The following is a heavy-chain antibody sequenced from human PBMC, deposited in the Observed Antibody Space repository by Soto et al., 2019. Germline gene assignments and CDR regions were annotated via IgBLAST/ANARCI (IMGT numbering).Heavy chain of an antibody. CDR1: GFTFSSYA. CDR3: AKDRPGPPVTTGY. V-gene: IGHV3-23*01. CDR2: ISGSGGST. D-gene: IGHD4-17*01. Sequence: EVQLLESGGGLVQPGGSLRLSCAASGFTFSSYAMSWVRQAPGKGLEWVSAISGSGGSTYYADSVKGRFTISRDNSKNMLYQQMNSLRAEDTAVYYCAKDRPGPPVTTGYWGQGTLVTVSS. J-gene: IGHJ4*02.